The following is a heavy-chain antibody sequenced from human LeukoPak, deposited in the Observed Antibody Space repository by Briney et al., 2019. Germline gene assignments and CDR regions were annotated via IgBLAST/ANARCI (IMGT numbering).Heavy chain of an antibody. V-gene: IGHV3-9*03. D-gene: IGHD3-22*01. CDR1: GFTFDDYA. CDR3: AKGNYYDSSGHIDY. J-gene: IGHJ4*02. Sequence: GRSLRLSCAASGFTFDDYALHWVRQAPGKGLGWVSGIRWNSGSIGYAASVKGRFTISRDNAKNSLYLQMNSLRAEDMALYYCAKGNYYDSSGHIDYWGQGTLVTVSS. CDR2: IRWNSGSI.